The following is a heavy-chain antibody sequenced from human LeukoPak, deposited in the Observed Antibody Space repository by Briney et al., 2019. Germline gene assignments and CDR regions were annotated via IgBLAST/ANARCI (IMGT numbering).Heavy chain of an antibody. CDR1: GGTFSSYA. J-gene: IGHJ1*01. CDR2: IIPIFGTA. D-gene: IGHD3-22*01. Sequence: SVKVSCKASGGTFSSYAISWVRQAPGQGLEWMGRIIPIFGTANYAQKFQGRATITTDESTSTAYMELSSLRSEDTAVYYCARGPRITMIVVPRTEYFQHWGQGTLVTVSS. V-gene: IGHV1-69*05. CDR3: ARGPRITMIVVPRTEYFQH.